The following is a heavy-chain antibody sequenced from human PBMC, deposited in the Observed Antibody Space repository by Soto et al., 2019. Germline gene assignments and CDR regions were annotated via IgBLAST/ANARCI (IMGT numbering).Heavy chain of an antibody. D-gene: IGHD6-19*01. J-gene: IGHJ3*02. V-gene: IGHV3-23*01. CDR1: GFTFSSYA. Sequence: LRLSCAASGFTFSSYAMSWVRQAPGKGLEWVSAISGSGGSTYYADSVKGRFTISRDNSKNTLYLQMNSLRAEDTAVYYCAKDRWQWLVPGAFDTWGQGTMVTVSS. CDR3: AKDRWQWLVPGAFDT. CDR2: ISGSGGST.